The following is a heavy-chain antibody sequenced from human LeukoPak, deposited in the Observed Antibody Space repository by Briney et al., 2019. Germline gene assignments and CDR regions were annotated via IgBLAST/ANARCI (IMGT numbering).Heavy chain of an antibody. CDR1: GGSISSGDYY. V-gene: IGHV4-30-4*01. D-gene: IGHD3-9*01. CDR3: ARGSVLRYFDWLPRIGYYYYGMDV. CDR2: IYYSGST. Sequence: SQTLSLTCTVSGGSISSGDYYWSWIRQPPGKGLEWIGYIYYSGSTYYNPSLKSRVTISVDTSKNQFSLKLSSVTAADTAVYYCARGSVLRYFDWLPRIGYYYYGMDVWGQGTTVTVSS. J-gene: IGHJ6*02.